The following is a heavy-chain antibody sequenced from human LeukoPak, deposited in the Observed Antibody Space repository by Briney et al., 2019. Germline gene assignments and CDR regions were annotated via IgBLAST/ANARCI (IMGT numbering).Heavy chain of an antibody. V-gene: IGHV4-38-2*02. CDR2: IYHSGST. J-gene: IGHJ4*02. D-gene: IGHD4-23*01. Sequence: SETLSLTCTVSGYSISSGYYWGWIRQPPGKGLEWIGSIYHSGSTYYNPSLKSRVTISVDTSKNQFSLKLSSVTAADTAVYYCARGLRWRGFDYWGQGTLVTVSS. CDR1: GYSISSGYY. CDR3: ARGLRWRGFDY.